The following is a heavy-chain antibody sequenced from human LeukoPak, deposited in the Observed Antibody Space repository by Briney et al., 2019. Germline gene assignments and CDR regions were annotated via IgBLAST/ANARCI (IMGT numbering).Heavy chain of an antibody. CDR1: GFTFSSYA. V-gene: IGHV3-23*01. D-gene: IGHD6-6*01. CDR3: AKWNPYSTSSHLPFFDY. Sequence: PGGSLRLSCAASGFTFSSYAMNWVRQAPGKGLEWVSTISGSGGSTYYADSVKGRFTISRDNSKNTLYLQMNSLRAEDTALYYCAKWNPYSTSSHLPFFDYWGQGTLVTVSS. CDR2: ISGSGGST. J-gene: IGHJ4*02.